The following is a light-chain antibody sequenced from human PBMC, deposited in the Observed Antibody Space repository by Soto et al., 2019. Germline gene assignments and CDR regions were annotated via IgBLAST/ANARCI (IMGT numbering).Light chain of an antibody. CDR1: SSDVGGSDY. CDR2: EVN. Sequence: QSALTQSASVSGSPGQSITISCTGASSDVGGSDYDSWYQQHPDKAPKLIIYEVNNRPSGVSDRFSGSKSGNTASLTISGLQTEDEADYYCSSYTTSSTYVFGTGTKVTVL. V-gene: IGLV2-14*01. J-gene: IGLJ1*01. CDR3: SSYTTSSTYV.